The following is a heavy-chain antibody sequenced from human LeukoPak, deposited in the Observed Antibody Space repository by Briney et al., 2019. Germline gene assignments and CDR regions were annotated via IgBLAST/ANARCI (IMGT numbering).Heavy chain of an antibody. CDR3: ARGRFLEWLGYFQH. V-gene: IGHV4-59*01. J-gene: IGHJ1*01. D-gene: IGHD3-3*01. CDR2: IYYSGST. CDR1: GGSISSYY. Sequence: SETLSLTCTVSGGSISSYYWSWIRQPPGKGLEWIGYIYYSGSTNYNPSLKSRGTISVDTSKNQFSPKLSSVTAADTAVYYCARGRFLEWLGYFQHWGQGTLVTVSS.